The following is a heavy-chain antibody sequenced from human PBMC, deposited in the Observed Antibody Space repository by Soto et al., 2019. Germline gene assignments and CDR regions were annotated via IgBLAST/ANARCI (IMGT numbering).Heavy chain of an antibody. J-gene: IGHJ5*02. D-gene: IGHD3-10*01. Sequence: QMQLVQSGAEVKKTGSSVKVSCKASGYTFTYRYLHWVRQAPGQALEWMGWITPFNGNTNYAQKFQDRVTITRDRSMSTAYMELSSLRSEDTAMYYCARGLEVVRGVITDNWFDPWGQGTLVTVSS. CDR1: GYTFTYRY. CDR2: ITPFNGNT. V-gene: IGHV1-45*02. CDR3: ARGLEVVRGVITDNWFDP.